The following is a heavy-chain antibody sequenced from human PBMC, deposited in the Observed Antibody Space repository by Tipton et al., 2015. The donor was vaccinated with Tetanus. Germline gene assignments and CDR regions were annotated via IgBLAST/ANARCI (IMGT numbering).Heavy chain of an antibody. CDR3: AREGY. Sequence: SLRLSCAASGFTFNIYTMCWVRQAPGKGLEWVSSISGTGKYIYYADSVKGRFTISRDNAKNSLSLEMNSLRADDTAVYYCAREGYWGQRTLVTVSS. CDR2: ISGTGKYI. V-gene: IGHV3-21*06. J-gene: IGHJ4*02. CDR1: GFTFNIYT.